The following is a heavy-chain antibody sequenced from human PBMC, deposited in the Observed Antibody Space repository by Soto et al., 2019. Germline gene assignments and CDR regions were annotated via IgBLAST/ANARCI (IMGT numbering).Heavy chain of an antibody. CDR3: AKATRLTDTGSD. CDR1: GFTFDDYA. D-gene: IGHD2-8*02. V-gene: IGHV3-9*01. CDR2: ISWNSVAI. Sequence: EVQLVESGGGLVQPGRSLRLSCAASGFTFDDYALHWVRQVPGKGLEWDSGISWNSVAIHYADSVKGRFTISRDNAKNSLYLQMNNLRGEDTALYYCAKATRLTDTGSDWGQGTLVTVSS. J-gene: IGHJ4*02.